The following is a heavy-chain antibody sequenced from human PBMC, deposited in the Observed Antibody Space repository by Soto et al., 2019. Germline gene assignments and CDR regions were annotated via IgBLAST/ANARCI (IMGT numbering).Heavy chain of an antibody. CDR2: IDSSGEK. J-gene: IGHJ5*02. Sequence: QVTLKESGPVLVKPTETLTVRCTVSGLSITDSEMGVSWIRQPPVQPLEWLAHIDSSGEKSYRTVLKSRLAITKDTSKSQIVLTMRNMDPADTATYYCARRHLAVAVSPWFDPWGQGIPVTVSS. D-gene: IGHD6-19*01. CDR3: ARRHLAVAVSPWFDP. CDR1: GLSITDSEMG. V-gene: IGHV2-26*01.